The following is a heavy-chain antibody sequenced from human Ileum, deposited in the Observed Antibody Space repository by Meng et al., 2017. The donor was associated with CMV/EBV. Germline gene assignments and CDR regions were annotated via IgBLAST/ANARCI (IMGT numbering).Heavy chain of an antibody. Sequence: ASVKVSCKASGYSFTTYGISWVRQAPGQGLEWMGWISAYNGNRKYAQKVQGRVTLTTDTSTSTAYMELRSLRSDDTAVYYCARGRGIVPDSLDVWGQGTTVTVSS. V-gene: IGHV1-18*01. CDR3: ARGRGIVPDSLDV. D-gene: IGHD3-10*01. CDR1: GYSFTTYG. CDR2: ISAYNGNR. J-gene: IGHJ6*02.